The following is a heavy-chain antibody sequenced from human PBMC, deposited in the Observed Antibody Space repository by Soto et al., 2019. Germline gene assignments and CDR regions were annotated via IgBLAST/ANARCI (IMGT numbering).Heavy chain of an antibody. CDR1: GFTFGSYS. CDR2: ISSSSSYI. Sequence: PGGSLGLSCAASGFTFGSYSMNWVRQAPGKGLEWVSSISSSSSYIYYADSVKGRFTISRDNAKNSLYLQMNSLRAEDTAVYYCASSYYDILTGYYLDPWGQGTLVTVSS. J-gene: IGHJ5*02. CDR3: ASSYYDILTGYYLDP. D-gene: IGHD3-9*01. V-gene: IGHV3-21*01.